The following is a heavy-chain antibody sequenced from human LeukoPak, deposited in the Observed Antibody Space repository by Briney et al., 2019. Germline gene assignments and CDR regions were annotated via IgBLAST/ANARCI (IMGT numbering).Heavy chain of an antibody. J-gene: IGHJ3*01. V-gene: IGHV3-21*01. CDR2: ISRSSSYI. CDR3: ARDYAKLGYCSGSSCPDALDV. CDR1: GFTFSSYS. D-gene: IGHD2-2*03. Sequence: GGSLGLSCAASGFTFSSYSMNWVRQAPGKGLEWVSSISRSSSYIYYADSVKGRFTISRDNAKNSLYLQMNSLRAEDTAVYYCARDYAKLGYCSGSSCPDALDVWGQGTMVTVSS.